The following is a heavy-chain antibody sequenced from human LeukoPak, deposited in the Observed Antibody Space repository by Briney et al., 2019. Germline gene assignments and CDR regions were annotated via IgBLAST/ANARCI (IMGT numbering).Heavy chain of an antibody. Sequence: PSETLSLTCTVSGGSVSSGSYYWSWIRQPPGKGLEWIGYIYYSGSTYYNPSLKSRVTISVDTSKNQFSLKLSSVTAADTAVYYCARDLGDCSSTSCYTPHSGMDVWGQGTTVTVSS. D-gene: IGHD2-2*02. CDR1: GGSVSSGSYY. CDR3: ARDLGDCSSTSCYTPHSGMDV. CDR2: IYYSGST. J-gene: IGHJ6*02. V-gene: IGHV4-31*03.